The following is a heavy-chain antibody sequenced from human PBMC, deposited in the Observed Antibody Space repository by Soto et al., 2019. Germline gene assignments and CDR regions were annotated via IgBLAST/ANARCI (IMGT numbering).Heavy chain of an antibody. CDR2: THYSGNT. V-gene: IGHV4-59*11. J-gene: IGHJ5*02. CDR1: GGSISSHY. CDR3: ARASYCSSTNCYDYNWFDP. Sequence: PSETLSLTCTVSGGSISSHYWSWVRQPPGKGLEWIGNTHYSGNTNYNPSLKSRVTISVDTSKNQFSLKLSSVTAADTAVYYCARASYCSSTNCYDYNWFDPWGQGTLVTVSS. D-gene: IGHD2-2*01.